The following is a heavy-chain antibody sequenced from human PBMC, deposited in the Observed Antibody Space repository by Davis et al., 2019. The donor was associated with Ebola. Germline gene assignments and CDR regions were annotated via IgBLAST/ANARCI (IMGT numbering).Heavy chain of an antibody. CDR3: AKSNPGSRQWPGPFDY. CDR1: GFTFTSFW. D-gene: IGHD2-8*01. Sequence: GESLKISCAASGFTFTSFWMTWVRQAPGKGLEWVAHIKQDGSQKYYVDSVKGRFTISRDNAQTSVSLQMNTLGVDDTAVYYCAKSNPGSRQWPGPFDYWGRGTLVTVSS. J-gene: IGHJ4*02. V-gene: IGHV3-7*03. CDR2: IKQDGSQK.